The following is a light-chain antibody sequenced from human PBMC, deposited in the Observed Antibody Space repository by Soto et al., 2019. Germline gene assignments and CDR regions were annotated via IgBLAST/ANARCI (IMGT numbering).Light chain of an antibody. CDR1: QSISGW. J-gene: IGKJ1*01. V-gene: IGKV1-5*01. Sequence: DIQMTQSPSTLSASVGDRVIITCRASQSISGWLSCYQQKPGIAPKLLIYGASSLQGWVSTRFSGSGSGTDSPLTISSLQHDDFATYYCQQYNSYWTFGQGTTGDIK. CDR3: QQYNSYWT. CDR2: GAS.